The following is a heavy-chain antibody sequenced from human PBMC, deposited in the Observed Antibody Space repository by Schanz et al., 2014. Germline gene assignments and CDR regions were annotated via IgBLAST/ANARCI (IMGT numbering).Heavy chain of an antibody. D-gene: IGHD5-12*01. CDR3: ARGIGGYGANNYFDY. J-gene: IGHJ4*02. CDR1: GFTFSSYA. V-gene: IGHV3-11*06. Sequence: QVQLLQFGGGVVQPGRSLRLSCAASGFTFSSYAMSWIRQAPGKGLEWVSYISGTTTYTNYADSVKGRFTISRDNAKNSLYLQMNSLRAEDTAVYSCARGIGGYGANNYFDYWGQGTLVTVSS. CDR2: ISGTTTYT.